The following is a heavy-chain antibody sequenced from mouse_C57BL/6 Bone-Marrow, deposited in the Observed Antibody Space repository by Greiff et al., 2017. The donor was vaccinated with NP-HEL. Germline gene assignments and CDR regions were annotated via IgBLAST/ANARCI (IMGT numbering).Heavy chain of an antibody. Sequence: VHVKQSGAELVRPGASVKLSCTASGFNIKDYYMHWVKQRPEQGLEWIGRIDPEDGDTEYAPKFQGKATMTADTSSNTAYLQLSSLTSEDTAVYYCTTGIYSNYEFAYWGQGTLVTVSA. J-gene: IGHJ3*01. D-gene: IGHD2-5*01. CDR3: TTGIYSNYEFAY. V-gene: IGHV14-1*01. CDR1: GFNIKDYY. CDR2: IDPEDGDT.